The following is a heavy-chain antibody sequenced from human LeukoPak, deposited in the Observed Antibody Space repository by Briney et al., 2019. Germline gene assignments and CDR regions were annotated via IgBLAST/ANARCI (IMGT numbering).Heavy chain of an antibody. CDR2: IYWDDDK. CDR1: GFSLSTSGVG. V-gene: IGHV2-5*02. D-gene: IGHD6-13*01. J-gene: IGHJ5*02. Sequence: ESGPTLVKPTQTLTLTCTFSGFSLSTSGVGVGWIRRPPGKALEWLALIYWDDDKRYSPSLKSRLTITKDTSKNQVVLTMTNMDPVDAATYYCAHRSSSGNWFDPWGQGTLVTVSS. CDR3: AHRSSSGNWFDP.